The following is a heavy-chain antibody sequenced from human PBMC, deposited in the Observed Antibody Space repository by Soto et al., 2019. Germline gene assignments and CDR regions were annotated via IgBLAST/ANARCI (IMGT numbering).Heavy chain of an antibody. D-gene: IGHD3-9*01. CDR1: GYTFTSYG. Sequence: QVQLVQSGAAVKKPGASVKVSCKASGYTFTSYGISWVRQAPGQGLEWMGWISAYNGNTNYAQKLQRRVTMTTDTSTSTAYMELRSLRSDDTAVYYCARAKLPRRVLRYFDWLPRAGMDVWGQGTTVTVSS. V-gene: IGHV1-18*01. J-gene: IGHJ6*02. CDR2: ISAYNGNT. CDR3: ARAKLPRRVLRYFDWLPRAGMDV.